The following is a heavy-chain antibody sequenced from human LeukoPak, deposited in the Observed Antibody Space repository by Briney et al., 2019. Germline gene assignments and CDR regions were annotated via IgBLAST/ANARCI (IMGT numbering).Heavy chain of an antibody. V-gene: IGHV3-7*01. CDR3: ARARITFYYDSNGPYFDY. CDR1: GFTFSNYW. D-gene: IGHD3-22*01. CDR2: INQDGNQK. J-gene: IGHJ4*02. Sequence: GGSLRLSCAVSGFTFSNYWMTWVRQAPGEGLEWVGNINQDGNQKYYVESLKGRCTISRDNAKNTLYLQMNSLRVEDTAVYYCARARITFYYDSNGPYFDYWGQGNLVTVSS.